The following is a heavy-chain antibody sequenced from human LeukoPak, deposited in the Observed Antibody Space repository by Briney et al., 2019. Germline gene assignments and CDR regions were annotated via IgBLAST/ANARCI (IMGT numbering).Heavy chain of an antibody. CDR2: IKYDGSNQ. J-gene: IGHJ4*02. D-gene: IGHD3-22*01. V-gene: IGHV3-33*01. CDR1: GFTFSSYG. CDR3: ARDIAYDSSGYYSPHFDY. Sequence: GGSLRLSCAASGFTFSSYGFHWVRQAPGKGLEWVAVIKYDGSNQYYADSVKGRFTISRDNSKNTLYLQMNSLRAEDTAVYYCARDIAYDSSGYYSPHFDYWGQGTLVTVSS.